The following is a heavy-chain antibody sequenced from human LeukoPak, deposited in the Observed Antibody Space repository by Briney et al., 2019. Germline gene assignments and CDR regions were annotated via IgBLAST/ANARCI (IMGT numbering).Heavy chain of an antibody. V-gene: IGHV5-51*01. CDR2: IYPGDSHV. CDR1: GSTFTNYN. Sequence: GESLQISCSGSGSTFTNYNIAWVRQLPGKGLEFMGIIYPGDSHVTYSPSFQGQVTISADKSVSTTYLQWSSLKASDTAIYYCARLDEGFYYDGGGFLYWGQGTLLAVSS. CDR3: ARLDEGFYYDGGGFLY. J-gene: IGHJ4*02. D-gene: IGHD3-22*01.